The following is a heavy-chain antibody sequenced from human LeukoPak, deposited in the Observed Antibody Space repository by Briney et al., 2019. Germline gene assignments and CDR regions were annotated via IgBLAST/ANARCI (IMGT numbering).Heavy chain of an antibody. CDR2: MNPNSGDT. Sequence: EASVKVSCKASGYTFTSYDINWVRQATGQGLEWMGWMNPNSGDTGYAQKFQGRVTMTRNTSISTAYMELSSLRSEDTAVYYCARGRRNSYGRYYYYYMDVWGKGTTVTVSS. J-gene: IGHJ6*03. CDR3: ARGRRNSYGRYYYYYMDV. CDR1: GYTFTSYD. V-gene: IGHV1-8*01. D-gene: IGHD5-18*01.